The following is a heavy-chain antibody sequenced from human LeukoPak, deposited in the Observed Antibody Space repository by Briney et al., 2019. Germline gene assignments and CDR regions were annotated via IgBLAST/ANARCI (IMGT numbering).Heavy chain of an antibody. CDR1: GFTFSSYS. Sequence: NSGGSQRLSCAGSGFTFSSYSMNWVRQAPGKGLEWVSSISSSSSYIYYADSVKGRFTISRDNAKNSLYLQMNSLRAEDTAVYYCARDGRDEDAFDIWGQGTMVTVSS. CDR3: ARDGRDEDAFDI. V-gene: IGHV3-21*04. CDR2: ISSSSSYI. J-gene: IGHJ3*02. D-gene: IGHD3/OR15-3a*01.